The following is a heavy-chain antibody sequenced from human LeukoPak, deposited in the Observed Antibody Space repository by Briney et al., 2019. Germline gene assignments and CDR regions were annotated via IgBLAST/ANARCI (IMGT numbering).Heavy chain of an antibody. CDR2: LNHSGST. J-gene: IGHJ4*02. CDR3: ARGRVKVVAAGRYFDY. D-gene: IGHD2-15*01. V-gene: IGHV4-34*01. CDR1: GGSFSGYY. Sequence: PSETLSLTCAVYGGSFSGYYWSWIRQPPGKGREWIGELNHSGSTNYNPSLKSRVTISVDTSKNQFSLKLSSVTAADTAVYYCARGRVKVVAAGRYFDYWGQGTLVTVSS.